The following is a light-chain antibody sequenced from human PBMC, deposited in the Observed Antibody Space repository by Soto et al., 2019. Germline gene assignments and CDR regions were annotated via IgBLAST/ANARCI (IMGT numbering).Light chain of an antibody. V-gene: IGLV2-14*01. Sequence: QSALTQPASVSGSPGQSITISCTGTTSDVGGYNYVSWHQQHPGKAPKLMIHEVRYRPSGVSNPFSGSKYGNTASLTISGLKAEDEADYYCSSYTSSGTLVFGGGTKLTVL. CDR3: SSYTSSGTLV. CDR2: EVR. CDR1: TSDVGGYNY. J-gene: IGLJ3*02.